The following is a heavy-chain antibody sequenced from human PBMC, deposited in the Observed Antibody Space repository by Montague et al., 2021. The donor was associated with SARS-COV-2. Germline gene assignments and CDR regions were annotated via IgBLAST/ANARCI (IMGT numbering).Heavy chain of an antibody. CDR2: IYYSGNT. Sequence: SETLSLTCTVSGDSVSSGAYYWRWIRQPPGKGLEWIAHIYYSGNTNTKYNPPLASRVSIPVDTSKNQFSLKLTSGSAADTAVYYCARGYFDSSGLVWIDPWGQGTLVVVSS. J-gene: IGHJ5*02. V-gene: IGHV4-61*08. CDR3: ARGYFDSSGLVWIDP. CDR1: GDSVSSGAYY. D-gene: IGHD3-22*01.